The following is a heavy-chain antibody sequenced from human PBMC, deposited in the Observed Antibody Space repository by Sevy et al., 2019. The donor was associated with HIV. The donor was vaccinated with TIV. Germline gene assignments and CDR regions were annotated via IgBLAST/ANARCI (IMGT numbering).Heavy chain of an antibody. CDR3: ARLHSANWSAFDI. Sequence: SETLSLTCTVSGGPIGSDSYYWSWIRQPAGKGPEWIGRVYTSGTTNLNPSLKSRVTISIDRSKNLYSLELSSVTAADTAVYFCARLHSANWSAFDIWGQGTMVTVS. CDR1: GGPIGSDSYY. CDR2: VYTSGTT. D-gene: IGHD1-1*01. J-gene: IGHJ3*02. V-gene: IGHV4-61*02.